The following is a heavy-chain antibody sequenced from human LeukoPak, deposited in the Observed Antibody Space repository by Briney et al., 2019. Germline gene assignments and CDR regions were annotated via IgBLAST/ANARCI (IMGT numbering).Heavy chain of an antibody. D-gene: IGHD2-15*01. J-gene: IGHJ3*02. Sequence: GGSLRLSCAASGFTFSSYWMHWVRQAPGKGLVWVSRINSDGSSTTYADSVKCRFTISRDNAKHTLYLQMNSLRAEDTAVYYCARTRGDCSGCSCYFDSFDIWGQGTMATVSS. CDR2: INSDGSST. CDR3: ARTRGDCSGCSCYFDSFDI. V-gene: IGHV3-74*01. CDR1: GFTFSSYW.